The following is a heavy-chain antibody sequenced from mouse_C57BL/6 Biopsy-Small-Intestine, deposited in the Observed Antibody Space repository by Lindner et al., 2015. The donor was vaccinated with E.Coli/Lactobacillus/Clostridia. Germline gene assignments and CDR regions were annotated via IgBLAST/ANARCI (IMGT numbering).Heavy chain of an antibody. CDR3: ARGSWQFEY. D-gene: IGHD6-1*01. CDR2: ITPLLGTT. CDR1: GGTFSKYA. Sequence: SVKVSCKASGGTFSKYAISWVRQAPGQGLEWMGGITPLLGTTNHAQKFQDRLTITADKTTNTAYLELTSLTFEDTAIYYCARGSWQFEYWGQGTLVTVPS. V-gene: IGHV1-63*01. J-gene: IGHJ4*01.